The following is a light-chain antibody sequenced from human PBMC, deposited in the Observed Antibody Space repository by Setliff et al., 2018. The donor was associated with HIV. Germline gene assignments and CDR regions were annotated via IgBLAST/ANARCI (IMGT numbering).Light chain of an antibody. CDR3: CSYGSNYV. Sequence: QSVLTQPASVSGSPGQSITISCTGTGSDIGGYNYVSWYQQHPGKAPKLMIYDVSSRPSGVSNRFSGSKSGNTASLTISRLQAEDEADYYCCSYGSNYVFGTGTKVTVL. V-gene: IGLV2-14*03. CDR2: DVS. J-gene: IGLJ1*01. CDR1: GSDIGGYNY.